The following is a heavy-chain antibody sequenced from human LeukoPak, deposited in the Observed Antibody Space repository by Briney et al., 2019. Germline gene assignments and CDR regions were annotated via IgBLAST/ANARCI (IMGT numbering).Heavy chain of an antibody. Sequence: GGSLRLSCAASGFTFGDYYMSWIRQAPGRGLEWVSYISTGSSFTSYADSVKGRFTISRDNAKNSLYLQMNSLRAEDTAVYYCARGLTAYTLDYWGQGTLVTVSS. CDR2: ISTGSSFT. CDR1: GFTFGDYY. V-gene: IGHV3-11*06. J-gene: IGHJ4*02. D-gene: IGHD3-16*01. CDR3: ARGLTAYTLDY.